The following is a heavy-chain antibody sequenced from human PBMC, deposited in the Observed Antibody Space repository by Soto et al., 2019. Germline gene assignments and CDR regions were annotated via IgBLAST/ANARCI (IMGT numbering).Heavy chain of an antibody. D-gene: IGHD3-3*01. V-gene: IGHV3-23*01. CDR2: FSGSGDRT. Sequence: PGGSLRLSCAASGFTFSTYAMSWVRQAPGKGLEWVSVFSGSGDRTYYADSVKGRYTISRDNSKNTLFLQMNSLRVEDTAVYYCAKAYVGVILGIFDYWGQGTLVTVSS. CDR1: GFTFSTYA. CDR3: AKAYVGVILGIFDY. J-gene: IGHJ4*02.